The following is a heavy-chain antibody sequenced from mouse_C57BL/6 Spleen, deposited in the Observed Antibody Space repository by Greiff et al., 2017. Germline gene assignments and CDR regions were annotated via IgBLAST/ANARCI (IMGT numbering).Heavy chain of an antibody. D-gene: IGHD2-2*01. CDR1: GFTFSSYA. J-gene: IGHJ4*01. CDR2: ISDGGSYT. CDR3: ASDRGYDKSAMDY. Sequence: VQLVESGGGLVKPGGSLKLSCAASGFTFSSYAMSWVRQTPEKRLEWVATISDGGSYTYYPANVKGRFTISRANAKNNLYLQMSHLQSEDTAMYYCASDRGYDKSAMDYWGQGTSVTVSA. V-gene: IGHV5-4*01.